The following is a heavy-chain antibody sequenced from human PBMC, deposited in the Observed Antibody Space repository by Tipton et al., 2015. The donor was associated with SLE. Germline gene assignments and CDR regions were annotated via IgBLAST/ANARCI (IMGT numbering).Heavy chain of an antibody. V-gene: IGHV4-59*01. CDR1: GDSISSDY. CDR3: ARGPPMDV. J-gene: IGHJ6*03. Sequence: GLVKPSETLSLTCTVSGDSISSDYWSWVRQSPGRGLEWIAYIYDTEITNYNPSLKSRVTLSVDTSRNQFSLELTSVTAADTAVYFCARGPPMDVWGTGATVTVS. CDR2: IYDTEIT.